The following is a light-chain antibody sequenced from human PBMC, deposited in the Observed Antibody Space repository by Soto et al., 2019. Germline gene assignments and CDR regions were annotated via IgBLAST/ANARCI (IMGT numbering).Light chain of an antibody. CDR1: QNIASG. CDR2: GAS. Sequence: EIVMTQSPATLSVSPGERVTLSCRASQNIASGLDWYQQIPGQPPRLLFYGASTRASAVPARFSGSGSGTEFTLTISSLQSEDFAVYYCQQYYDWPLTFGGGTRVEIK. J-gene: IGKJ4*01. CDR3: QQYYDWPLT. V-gene: IGKV3-15*01.